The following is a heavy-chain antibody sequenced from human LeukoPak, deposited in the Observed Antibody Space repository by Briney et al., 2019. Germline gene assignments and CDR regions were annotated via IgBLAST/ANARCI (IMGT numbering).Heavy chain of an antibody. Sequence: GGSLRLSCAASGFTFSDYYMSWIRQAPGKGLEWVSYISSSGSTIYYADSVKGRFTISRDNAKNSLYLQMNSLRAEDTAVYYCARGYAYYYDSSGYQNFDYWGQGTLVTVSS. CDR3: ARGYAYYYDSSGYQNFDY. CDR2: ISSSGSTI. J-gene: IGHJ4*02. D-gene: IGHD3-22*01. V-gene: IGHV3-11*04. CDR1: GFTFSDYY.